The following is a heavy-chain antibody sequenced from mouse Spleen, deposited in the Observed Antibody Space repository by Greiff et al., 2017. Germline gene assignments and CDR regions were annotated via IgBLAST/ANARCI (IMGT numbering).Heavy chain of an antibody. Sequence: VQLQQSGAELVKPGASVKLSCKASGYTFTSYWMHWVKQRPGQGLEWIGEIDPSDSYTNYNQKFKGKATLTVDKSSSTAYMQLSSLTSEDSAVYYCLLRLPGYAMDYWGQGTSVTVSS. CDR2: IDPSDSYT. V-gene: IGHV1-69*02. J-gene: IGHJ4*01. CDR3: LLRLPGYAMDY. D-gene: IGHD1-2*01. CDR1: GYTFTSYW.